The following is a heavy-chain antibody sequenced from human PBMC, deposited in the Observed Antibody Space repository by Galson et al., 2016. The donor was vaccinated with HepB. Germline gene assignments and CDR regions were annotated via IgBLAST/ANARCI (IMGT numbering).Heavy chain of an antibody. D-gene: IGHD2-8*01. CDR2: IILSDGTT. CDR1: GYTFTNDY. CDR3: ARDNGHHSFDY. V-gene: IGHV1-46*01. J-gene: IGHJ4*02. Sequence: SVKVSCKAPGYTFTNDYMHWVRQAPGQGLEWMGRIILSDGTTIHAQKFQGRVTMTRDMSTSAVFLELSSLGSDDTALYYCARDNGHHSFDYWGRGTLVTVSS.